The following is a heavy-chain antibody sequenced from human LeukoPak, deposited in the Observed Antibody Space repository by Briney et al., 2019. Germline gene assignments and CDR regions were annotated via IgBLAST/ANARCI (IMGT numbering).Heavy chain of an antibody. Sequence: SVKVSCKASGGTFSSYAISWVRQAPGQGLEWMGGIIPIFGTANYAQKFQGRVTITADESTSTAYMELSSLGSEDTAVYYCARGGIAARHYFDYWGQGTLVTVSS. V-gene: IGHV1-69*13. CDR1: GGTFSSYA. CDR2: IIPIFGTA. J-gene: IGHJ4*02. CDR3: ARGGIAARHYFDY. D-gene: IGHD6-6*01.